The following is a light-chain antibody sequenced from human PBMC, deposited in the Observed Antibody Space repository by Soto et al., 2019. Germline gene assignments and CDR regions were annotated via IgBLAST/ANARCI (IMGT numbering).Light chain of an antibody. CDR2: KVS. CDR1: QSLVHSDGNTY. Sequence: DIVMTQTPLSSPVTLGQAASISCRSSQSLVHSDGNTYLSWFHQRPGQPPRLLIYKVSDRFSGVPERFSGSGAGTDFTLTISRVEAEDVGLYDCMQATQSTWTFGQGTKVEIK. V-gene: IGKV2-24*01. J-gene: IGKJ1*01. CDR3: MQATQSTWT.